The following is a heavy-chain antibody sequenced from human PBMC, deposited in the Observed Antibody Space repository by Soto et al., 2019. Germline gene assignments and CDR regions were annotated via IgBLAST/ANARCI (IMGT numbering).Heavy chain of an antibody. Sequence: WGSLRLSCTSSGFTFRNYDMHWVRQAPGKGLDWVSRILFDGSNKYYAYSLKGRFTISRDNSNNMLYLQMNSLRAEDTAVYYWTTGGGRIFGWDXWGQGSPATVPX. J-gene: IGHJ4*02. V-gene: IGHV3-30*03. CDR2: ILFDGSNK. D-gene: IGHD3-3*02. CDR3: TTGGGRIFGWDX. CDR1: GFTFRNYD.